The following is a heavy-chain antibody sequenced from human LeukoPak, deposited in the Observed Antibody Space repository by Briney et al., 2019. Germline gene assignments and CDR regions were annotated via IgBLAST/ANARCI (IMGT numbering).Heavy chain of an antibody. J-gene: IGHJ4*02. CDR1: GYTFTNYA. CDR3: AREGDYDFWSGYYNPRGFDY. CDR2: LNTGNGDT. Sequence: ASVKVSCKASGYTFTNYAIHWVRQAPGQGLEWMGWLNTGNGDTKYSQQFQDRVTIIRDTSVNTAYMELSSLRSEDTAVYYCAREGDYDFWSGYYNPRGFDYWGQGTLVTVSS. V-gene: IGHV1-3*04. D-gene: IGHD3-3*01.